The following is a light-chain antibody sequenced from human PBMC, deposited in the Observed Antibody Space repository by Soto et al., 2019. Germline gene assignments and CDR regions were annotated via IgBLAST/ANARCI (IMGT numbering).Light chain of an antibody. Sequence: EIVLTQSPGTLSLSPGERATLSCRASQSVSNNYLAWYQQKPGQAPRLLIYGASNRATGIPDRFSGSGSGTDFTLTISDLEPADFGLYYCQQRLNWPPGFGQGTKVDIK. V-gene: IGKV3D-20*02. CDR3: QQRLNWPPG. J-gene: IGKJ1*01. CDR1: QSVSNNY. CDR2: GAS.